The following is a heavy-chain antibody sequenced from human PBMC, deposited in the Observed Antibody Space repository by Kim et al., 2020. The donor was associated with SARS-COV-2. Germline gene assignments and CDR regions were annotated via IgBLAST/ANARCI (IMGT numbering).Heavy chain of an antibody. CDR3: AGTPPSPYCGGDCYTDYFDY. J-gene: IGHJ4*02. CDR1: GYSFTSYW. Sequence: GESLKISCKGSGYSFTSYWIGRVRQMPEKGLEWMGIIYPGDSDTRYSPSFQGQVTISADKSISTAYLQWSSLKASDTAMYYCAGTPPSPYCGGDCYTDYFDYWGQGTLVTVSS. V-gene: IGHV5-51*01. CDR2: IYPGDSDT. D-gene: IGHD2-21*02.